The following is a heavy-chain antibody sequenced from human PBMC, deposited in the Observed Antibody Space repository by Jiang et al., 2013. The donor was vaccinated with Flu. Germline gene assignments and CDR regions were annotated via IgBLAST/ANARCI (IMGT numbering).Heavy chain of an antibody. CDR3: ARDRWYRDAFDI. CDR1: GFTFSSYG. V-gene: IGHV3-33*01. CDR2: IWYDGSNK. D-gene: IGHD2-15*01. Sequence: RLSCAASGFTFSSYGMHWVRQAPGKGLEWVAVIWYDGSNKYYADSVKGRFTISRDNSKNTLYLQMNSLRAEDTAVYYCARDRWYRDAFDIWGQGTMVTVSS. J-gene: IGHJ3*02.